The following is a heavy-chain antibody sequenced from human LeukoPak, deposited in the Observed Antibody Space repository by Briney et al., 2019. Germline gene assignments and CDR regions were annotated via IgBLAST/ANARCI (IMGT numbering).Heavy chain of an antibody. Sequence: SETLSLTCAVSGYSISSGYYWGWIRQPPGKGLEWIGSIYHSGSTYYNPSLKSRVTISVGTSKNQFSLKLSSVTAADTAVYYCARQERSYFDYWGQGTLVTVSS. J-gene: IGHJ4*02. CDR2: IYHSGST. V-gene: IGHV4-38-2*01. CDR3: ARQERSYFDY. CDR1: GYSISSGYY.